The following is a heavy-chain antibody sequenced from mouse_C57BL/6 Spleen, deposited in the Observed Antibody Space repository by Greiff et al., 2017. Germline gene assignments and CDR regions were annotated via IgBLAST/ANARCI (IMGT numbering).Heavy chain of an antibody. Sequence: QVQLQQPGAELVRPGTSVKLSCKASGYTFTSYWMHWVKQRPGQGLEWIGVIDPSDSYTNYNQKFKGKATLTVDTSSSTAYMQLSSLTSEDSAVYDCARGGSSPYYAMDYWGQGTSVTVSS. CDR2: IDPSDSYT. CDR3: ARGGSSPYYAMDY. D-gene: IGHD1-1*01. CDR1: GYTFTSYW. J-gene: IGHJ4*01. V-gene: IGHV1-59*01.